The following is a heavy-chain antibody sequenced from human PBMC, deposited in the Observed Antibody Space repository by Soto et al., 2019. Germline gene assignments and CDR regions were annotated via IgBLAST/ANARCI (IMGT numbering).Heavy chain of an antibody. Sequence: QVQLVESGGGVVQPGRSLRLSCAASGFTFSSYGMHWVRQAPGKGLEWVAVISYDGSNKYYADSVKGRFTISRDNSKNTLYLQMNSLRDEDTAVYYCAKDGQEGGMDVWGQGTTVTVSS. CDR1: GFTFSSYG. J-gene: IGHJ6*02. V-gene: IGHV3-30*18. CDR3: AKDGQEGGMDV. CDR2: ISYDGSNK.